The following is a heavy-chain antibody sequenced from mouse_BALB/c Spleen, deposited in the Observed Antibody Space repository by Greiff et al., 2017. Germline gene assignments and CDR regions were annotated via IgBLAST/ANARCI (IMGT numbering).Heavy chain of an antibody. Sequence: VQLQESGPGLVQPSQSLSITCTVSGFSLTSYGVHWVRQSPGKGLEWLGVIWRGGSTDYNAAFISRLSISKDNSTSHVFFKMNSLQANDTAIYYCARDTMGFDYWGQGTTPTVSS. D-gene: IGHD1-1*02. V-gene: IGHV2-2*02. CDR1: GFSLTSYG. J-gene: IGHJ2*01. CDR3: ARDTMGFDY. CDR2: IWRGGST.